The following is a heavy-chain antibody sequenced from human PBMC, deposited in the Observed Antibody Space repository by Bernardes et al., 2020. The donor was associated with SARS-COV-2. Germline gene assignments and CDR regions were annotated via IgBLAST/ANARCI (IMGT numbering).Heavy chain of an antibody. CDR3: AKAGIDYIWGSYLPDC. D-gene: IGHD3-16*02. J-gene: IGHJ4*02. Sequence: GGSLRLSCAASGFTFSTYAMTWVRQAPGKGLEWVSGISGSGGGTYYADSVKGRFTISRDNSKNTLYLQMNNLRAEDTAVYYCAKAGIDYIWGSYLPDCWGQGTLVTVSS. CDR1: GFTFSTYA. V-gene: IGHV3-23*01. CDR2: ISGSGGGT.